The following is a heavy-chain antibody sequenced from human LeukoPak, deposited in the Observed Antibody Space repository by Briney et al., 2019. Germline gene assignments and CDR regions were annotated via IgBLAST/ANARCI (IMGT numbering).Heavy chain of an antibody. Sequence: SETLSLTCAVSGGSISGYYWSWIRQPPGKGLEWIGYIFYTGNSRYNPSLKSRVTISVETSKNQFSLKLTPVTAADTAVYYCARVGNCDDWFDPWGQGTLVTVSS. J-gene: IGHJ5*02. D-gene: IGHD2-21*01. V-gene: IGHV4-59*01. CDR2: IFYTGNS. CDR3: ARVGNCDDWFDP. CDR1: GGSISGYY.